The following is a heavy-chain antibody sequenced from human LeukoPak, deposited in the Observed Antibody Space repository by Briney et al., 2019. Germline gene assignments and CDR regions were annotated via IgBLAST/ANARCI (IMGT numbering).Heavy chain of an antibody. CDR1: GFTVSNNY. J-gene: IGHJ4*02. CDR3: ARSLDGIAPSSDY. V-gene: IGHV3-53*01. CDR2: ISSGGST. D-gene: IGHD6-13*01. Sequence: GGSLRLSCAASGFTVSNNYMSWVRQAPGKGLEWVSVISSGGSTYYADSVKGRFTISRDNSKNTLYLQMNSLRAEDTAVYYCARSLDGIAPSSDYWGQGTLVTVSS.